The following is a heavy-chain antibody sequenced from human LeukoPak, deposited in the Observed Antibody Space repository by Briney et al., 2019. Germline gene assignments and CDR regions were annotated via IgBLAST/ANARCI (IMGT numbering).Heavy chain of an antibody. CDR3: ATAPITMVRGVTAFDP. CDR1: GGTFSSYA. V-gene: IGHV1-69*06. D-gene: IGHD3-10*01. J-gene: IGHJ5*02. CDR2: IIPISGTT. Sequence: ASVKVSCKTSGGTFSSYAISWVRQAPGQGLEWMGGIIPISGTTNNAQKFQGRVTMTEDTPTDTAYMELSSLRSEDTAVYYCATAPITMVRGVTAFDPWGQGTLVTVSS.